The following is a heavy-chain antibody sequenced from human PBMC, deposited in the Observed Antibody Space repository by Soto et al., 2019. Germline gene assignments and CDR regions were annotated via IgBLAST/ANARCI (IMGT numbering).Heavy chain of an antibody. D-gene: IGHD6-19*01. V-gene: IGHV4-59*13. CDR3: ARDLRGAGTSGYYGMDV. CDR2: IYYSVST. J-gene: IGHJ6*02. Sequence: PAETRSLTCTVSGGSISSYYWSWIRQPPGKGLEWIGYIYYSVSTTYQPSLKSRVTISVDRSQNQFSLELTSVTAADTAVYFCARDLRGAGTSGYYGMDVWGQGNPVTVS. CDR1: GGSISSYY.